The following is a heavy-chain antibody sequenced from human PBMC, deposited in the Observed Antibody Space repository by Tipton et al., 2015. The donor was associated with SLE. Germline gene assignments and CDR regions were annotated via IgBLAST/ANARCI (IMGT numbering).Heavy chain of an antibody. CDR3: ARVGWENWFDP. D-gene: IGHD1-26*01. Sequence: TLSLTCSVSGGSISIYYWGWIRQPPGKGLEWIGSIHQTGLTSYNPSVKSRVTISLDTSKNQFSLKLNFVTAADTAVYYCARVGWENWFDPWGQGTLVTVSS. V-gene: IGHV4-39*07. CDR1: GGSISIYY. J-gene: IGHJ5*02. CDR2: IHQTGLT.